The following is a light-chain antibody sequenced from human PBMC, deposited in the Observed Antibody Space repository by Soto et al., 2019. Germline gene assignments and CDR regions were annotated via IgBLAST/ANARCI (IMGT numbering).Light chain of an antibody. V-gene: IGLV2-14*01. CDR2: EVS. CDR1: SSDVGAYNY. CDR3: SSYASSTTPYV. Sequence: QSVLTQPASVSGSAGQSMTFSCTGTSSDVGAYNYVSWYQQHPGKAPKLMIYEVSNRPSGVSNRFSGSKSGNTASLTISGLQTEDEADYYCSSYASSTTPYVFGTGTKVTVL. J-gene: IGLJ1*01.